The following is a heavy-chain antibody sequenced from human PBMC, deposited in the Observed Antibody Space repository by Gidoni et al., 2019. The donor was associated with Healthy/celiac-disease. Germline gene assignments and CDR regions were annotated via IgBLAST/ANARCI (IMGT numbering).Heavy chain of an antibody. J-gene: IGHJ4*02. CDR2: ISGSGGST. D-gene: IGHD1-26*01. Sequence: EVQLLESGGGLVQPGGSRSLSCAASGIPFSSYAMSWVRQAPGKGLEWVSAISGSGGSTYYADSVKGRFTISRDNSKNTLYLQMNSLRAEDTAVYYCAKDILSPVGAKTIFDYWGQGTLVTVSS. CDR3: AKDILSPVGAKTIFDY. CDR1: GIPFSSYA. V-gene: IGHV3-23*01.